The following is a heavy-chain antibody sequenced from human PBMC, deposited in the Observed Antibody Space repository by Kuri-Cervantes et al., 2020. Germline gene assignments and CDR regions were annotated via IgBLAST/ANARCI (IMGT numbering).Heavy chain of an antibody. CDR3: ARGLTNWFDP. Sequence: SETLSLTCSVSGDPFSSASYYWAWIRQSPGKGLEWIVTLHYFGETYYNPSLKSRVTISKDTSNNQFSLKLSSVTAADTAVYYCARGLTNWFDPWGQGTLVTVSS. V-gene: IGHV4-39*07. D-gene: IGHD3-22*01. J-gene: IGHJ5*02. CDR2: LHYFGET. CDR1: GDPFSSASYY.